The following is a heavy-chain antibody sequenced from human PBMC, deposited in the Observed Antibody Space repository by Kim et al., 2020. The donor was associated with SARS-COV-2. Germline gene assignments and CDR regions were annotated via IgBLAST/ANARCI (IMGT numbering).Heavy chain of an antibody. CDR2: ISGSGGST. Sequence: GGSLRLSCAASGFTFSTYAMSWVRQAPGKGLEWVSGISGSGGSTYYEDSVKGRFTISRDNSKKMLYLQMNSLRAEDTAIYYCAKDAVYYYGSGSRKFDPWGQGTLVTVSS. V-gene: IGHV3-23*01. CDR3: AKDAVYYYGSGSRKFDP. CDR1: GFTFSTYA. J-gene: IGHJ5*02. D-gene: IGHD3-10*01.